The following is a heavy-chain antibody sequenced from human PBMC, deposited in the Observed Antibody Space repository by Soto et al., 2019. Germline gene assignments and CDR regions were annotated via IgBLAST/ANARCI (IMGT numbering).Heavy chain of an antibody. CDR2: IHYFGST. CDR3: ARGGSYVGFDS. D-gene: IGHD1-26*01. J-gene: IGHJ4*02. Sequence: QVQLQESGPGLVKPSETLSLTCTVSGGSLNSSSHYWSWIRQPPGKGLEWIGYIHYFGSTKYNPSLGVGVSFSVDTYKNQFSLKVPSVTAADTAIYFCARGGSYVGFDSWGQGARVPVSS. CDR1: GGSLNSSSHY. V-gene: IGHV4-61*01.